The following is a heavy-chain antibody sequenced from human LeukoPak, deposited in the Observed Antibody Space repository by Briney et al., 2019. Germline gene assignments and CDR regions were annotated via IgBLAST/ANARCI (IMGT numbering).Heavy chain of an antibody. CDR1: KFTFGDYG. CDR2: ISRTSRYI. Sequence: PGGSLRLSCIASKFTFGDYGMNWVRQAPGKGLEWVSFISRTSRYIYYADSVKGRFTISRDNAKKSLYLQMNSLRAEDTAVYYCARWDYDFWSGYYSGDAFDIWGQGTMVTVSS. V-gene: IGHV3-21*01. D-gene: IGHD3-3*01. CDR3: ARWDYDFWSGYYSGDAFDI. J-gene: IGHJ3*02.